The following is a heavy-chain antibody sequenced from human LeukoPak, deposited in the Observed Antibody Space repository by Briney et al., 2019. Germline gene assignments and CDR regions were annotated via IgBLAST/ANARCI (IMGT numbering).Heavy chain of an antibody. CDR3: ARLLDFWSGSYAFDI. CDR1: GGSISYDY. V-gene: IGHV4-59*01. Sequence: SETLSLTCAVSGGSISYDYWSWIRQPPGKGLEWIGYIYFSGTTDYNPSLKSRVTISVDTSKNQFSLKLSSVTAADTAVYYCARLLDFWSGSYAFDIWGQGTMVTVSS. CDR2: IYFSGTT. J-gene: IGHJ3*02. D-gene: IGHD3-3*01.